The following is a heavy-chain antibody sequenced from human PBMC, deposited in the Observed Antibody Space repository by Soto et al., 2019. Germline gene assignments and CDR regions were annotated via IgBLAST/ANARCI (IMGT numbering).Heavy chain of an antibody. CDR2: IYYSGST. V-gene: IGHV4-39*01. Sequence: PSXTLSLTCPVSGGSMSSSSYYWCWIRQPPGKGLEWIGSIYYSGSTYYNPSLKSRVTISVDTSKNQFSLKLSSVTAADTAVYYCAPYSNSRGWFDPWGQGTLVTSPQ. J-gene: IGHJ5*02. CDR3: APYSNSRGWFDP. D-gene: IGHD6-13*01. CDR1: GGSMSSSSYY.